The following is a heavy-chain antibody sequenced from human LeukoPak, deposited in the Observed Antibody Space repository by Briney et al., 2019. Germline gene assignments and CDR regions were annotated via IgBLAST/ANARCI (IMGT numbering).Heavy chain of an antibody. CDR1: GFTFSRNG. J-gene: IGHJ1*01. Sequence: PGRSLRLSCAVSGFTFSRNGMHWVRQAPGKGLEWVATIWYDGSDKYYADSVKGRFTISRDDSKNTLYLQMNSLRADDTAVYYCARPSRSYRSSEYFQHWGQGTLVIVSS. D-gene: IGHD6-13*01. CDR2: IWYDGSDK. V-gene: IGHV3-33*01. CDR3: ARPSRSYRSSEYFQH.